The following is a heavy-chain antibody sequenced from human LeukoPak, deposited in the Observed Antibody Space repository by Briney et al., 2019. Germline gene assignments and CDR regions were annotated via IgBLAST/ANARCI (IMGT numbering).Heavy chain of an antibody. CDR1: AFTFSSYS. D-gene: IGHD3-10*01. V-gene: IGHV3-21*01. CDR3: AREITMVRGVMVRKYYYMDV. CDR2: ISSSGSYI. J-gene: IGHJ6*03. Sequence: GGSLRLSCVASAFTFSSYSMNWVRQAPGKGLEWVSSISSSGSYIYYADSVKGRFTISRDNAKKSLYLQMNSLRAEDTTVYYCAREITMVRGVMVRKYYYMDVWGKGTTVTISS.